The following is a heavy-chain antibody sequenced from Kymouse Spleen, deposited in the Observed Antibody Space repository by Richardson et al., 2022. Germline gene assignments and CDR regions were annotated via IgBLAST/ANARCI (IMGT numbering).Heavy chain of an antibody. D-gene: IGHD6-13*01. Sequence: EVQLVESGGGLVQPGGSLRLSCAASGFTFSSYAMSWVRQAPGKGLEWVSAISGSGGSTYYADSVKGRFTISRDNSKNTLYLQMNSLRAEDTAVYYCAKEEIAAAGTGYYGMDVWGQGTTVTVSS. J-gene: IGHJ6*02. CDR1: GFTFSSYA. V-gene: IGHV3-23*04. CDR2: ISGSGGST. CDR3: AKEEIAAAGTGYYGMDV.